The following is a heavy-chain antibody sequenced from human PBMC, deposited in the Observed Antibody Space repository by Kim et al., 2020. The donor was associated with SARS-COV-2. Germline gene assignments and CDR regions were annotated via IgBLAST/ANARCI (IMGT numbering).Heavy chain of an antibody. D-gene: IGHD2-2*02. V-gene: IGHV3-33*06. CDR3: AKDLLPEDIVVVPAAIGS. J-gene: IGHJ4*02. CDR2: IWYDGSNK. Sequence: GGSLRLSCAASGFTFSSYGMHWVRQAPGKGLEWVAVIWYDGSNKYYADSVKGRFTISRDNSKNTLYLQMNSLRAEDTAVYYCAKDLLPEDIVVVPAAIGSWGQGTLVTVSS. CDR1: GFTFSSYG.